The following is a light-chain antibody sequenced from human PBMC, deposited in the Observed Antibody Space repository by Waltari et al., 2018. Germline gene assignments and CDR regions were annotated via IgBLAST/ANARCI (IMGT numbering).Light chain of an antibody. Sequence: IVITQSPATLSVSPGESVTLSCRASRTVDNNLAWYQQKPGQAPRLLIYGPSTRATGIPARFSGTGSGTEFTLTISSVQSADFAVYYCQQFYDWPLTFGGGTKVELK. CDR1: RTVDNN. J-gene: IGKJ4*01. CDR2: GPS. CDR3: QQFYDWPLT. V-gene: IGKV3-15*01.